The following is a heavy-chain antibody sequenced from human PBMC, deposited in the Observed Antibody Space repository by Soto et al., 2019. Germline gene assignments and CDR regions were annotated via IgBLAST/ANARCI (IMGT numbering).Heavy chain of an antibody. CDR1: GGSISSYY. D-gene: IGHD2-8*01. Sequence: SETLSLTCTVSGGSISSYYWSWIRQPPGKGLEWIGYIYYSGSTNYNPSLRSRVTISVDTSKNQFSLKLSSVTAADTAVYYCARDTWYYFDYWGQGTLVTVSS. J-gene: IGHJ4*02. CDR3: ARDTWYYFDY. CDR2: IYYSGST. V-gene: IGHV4-59*01.